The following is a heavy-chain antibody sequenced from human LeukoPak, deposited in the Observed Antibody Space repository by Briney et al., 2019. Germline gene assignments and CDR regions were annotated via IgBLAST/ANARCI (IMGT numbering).Heavy chain of an antibody. D-gene: IGHD2-2*01. CDR2: ISGRGGST. Sequence: GGSLRLSCSASGFTFSSYAMSWVRQAPGKGLEWVSAISGRGGSTYYADSVKGRFTISRDNSKNTLYLQMNSLRAEDAAVYYCAKFQVRGGWYFDLWGRGTLVTVSS. J-gene: IGHJ2*01. CDR3: AKFQVRGGWYFDL. V-gene: IGHV3-23*01. CDR1: GFTFSSYA.